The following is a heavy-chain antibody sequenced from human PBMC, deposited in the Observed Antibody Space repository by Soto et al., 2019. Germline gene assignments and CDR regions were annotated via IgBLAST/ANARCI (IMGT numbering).Heavy chain of an antibody. D-gene: IGHD6-13*01. CDR1: GFTFSRDG. Sequence: QVQLVESGGGVVQPGRSLRLSCAASGFTFSRDGMHWVRQAPGKGLEWVAVISNDGRDIYYADSVKGRFTISRDNSKNTVSLQMNSLRVEDTAVYFCAKDRNYSWSLDYWGQGTLVTVSS. J-gene: IGHJ4*02. CDR2: ISNDGRDI. CDR3: AKDRNYSWSLDY. V-gene: IGHV3-30*18.